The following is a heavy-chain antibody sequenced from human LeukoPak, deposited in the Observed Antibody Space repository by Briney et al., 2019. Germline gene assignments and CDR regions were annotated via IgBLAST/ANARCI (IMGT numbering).Heavy chain of an antibody. CDR1: GGSFSGYY. CDR2: INHSGST. V-gene: IGHV4-34*01. J-gene: IGHJ5*02. CDR3: ARGIVKYQLLWVGNWFDP. Sequence: PSETLSLTCAVYGGSFSGYYWSWIRQPPGKGLKRIGEINHSGSTNYNPSLKSRVTISVDTSKNQFSLKLSSVTAADTAVYYCARGIVKYQLLWVGNWFDPWGQGTLVTVSS. D-gene: IGHD2-2*01.